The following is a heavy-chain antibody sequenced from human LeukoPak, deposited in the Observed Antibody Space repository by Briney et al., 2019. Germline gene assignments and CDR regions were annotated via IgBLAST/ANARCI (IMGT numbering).Heavy chain of an antibody. CDR3: ARDSFSSGWFLFDY. CDR1: ALTSSLYE. V-gene: IGHV3-48*03. D-gene: IGHD6-19*01. CDR2: ISRSGGTI. Sequence: GGSLRLSCAATALTSSLYEVNWVRHAPGNGLEWISYISRSGGTIYYADSVKGRFIPSRDNAKNSLYLQMNSLRVEDTAVYYCARDSFSSGWFLFDYWGQGALVTVSS. J-gene: IGHJ4*02.